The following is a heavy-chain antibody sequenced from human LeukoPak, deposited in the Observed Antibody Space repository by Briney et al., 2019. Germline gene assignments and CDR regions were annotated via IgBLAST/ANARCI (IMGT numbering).Heavy chain of an antibody. V-gene: IGHV1-18*01. J-gene: IGHJ3*02. CDR1: GYTFTSYG. CDR3: GREAKYCGGDCYFDDYAFDI. D-gene: IGHD2-21*01. Sequence: GASVKVSCKASGYTFTSYGISWVRQAPGQGLEWMGWISAYNGNTNYAQKLQGRVTMTTDTSTSTAYMELRSLRSDDTAVYDCGREAKYCGGDCYFDDYAFDIWGQGTMVTVSS. CDR2: ISAYNGNT.